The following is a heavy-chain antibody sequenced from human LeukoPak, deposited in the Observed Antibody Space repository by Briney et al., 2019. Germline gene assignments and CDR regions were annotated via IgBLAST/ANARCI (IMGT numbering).Heavy chain of an antibody. D-gene: IGHD3-10*01. V-gene: IGHV1-24*01. CDR3: ATGYYGSGSYYYFDY. CDR2: FDPEDGKT. J-gene: IGHJ4*02. CDR1: GYTLTELS. Sequence: GASVKVSCKVSGYTLTELSMHWVRQAPGKGLEWMGGFDPEDGKTIYAQKFRGRVTMTEDTSTDTAYMELSSLRSEDTAVYYCATGYYGSGSYYYFDYWGQGTLVTVSS.